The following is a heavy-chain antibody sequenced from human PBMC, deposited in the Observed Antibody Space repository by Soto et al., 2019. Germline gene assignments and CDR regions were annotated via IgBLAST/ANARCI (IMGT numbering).Heavy chain of an antibody. Sequence: SETLSLTCAVSGESVIDYYWSWIRQPPGKGLEWIGHIYYTGSTNYNPSLKSRVTMSQDTSKNQFSLKLASVTAADTAVYYCARSGYYGFVYWGQGALVTVAS. D-gene: IGHD3-10*01. CDR3: ARSGYYGFVY. CDR1: GESVIDYY. CDR2: IYYTGST. J-gene: IGHJ4*02. V-gene: IGHV4-59*02.